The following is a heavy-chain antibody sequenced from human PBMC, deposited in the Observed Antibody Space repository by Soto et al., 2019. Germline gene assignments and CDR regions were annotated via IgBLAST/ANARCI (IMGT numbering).Heavy chain of an antibody. J-gene: IGHJ3*02. CDR3: AIKRRDGYNAFDI. CDR1: GYTFTGYY. D-gene: IGHD5-12*01. Sequence: ASVKVSCKASGYTFTGYYMHWVRQAPRQGLEWMGWINPNSGGTNYAQKFQGWVTMTRDTSISTAYMELSRLRSDDTAVYYCAIKRRDGYNAFDIWGQGTMVTVSS. CDR2: INPNSGGT. V-gene: IGHV1-2*04.